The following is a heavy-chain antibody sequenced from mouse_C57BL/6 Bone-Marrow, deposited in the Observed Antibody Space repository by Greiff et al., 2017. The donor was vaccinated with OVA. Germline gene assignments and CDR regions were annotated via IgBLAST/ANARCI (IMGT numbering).Heavy chain of an antibody. CDR1: GYTLTSYG. V-gene: IGHV1-81*01. CDR3: AITQYFDV. J-gene: IGHJ1*03. Sequence: VKLMESGAELARPGASVKLSCKASGYTLTSYGISWVKQRTGQGLEWIGEIYPRSGNTYYNEKFKGKATLTADKSSSTAYMELCSLTSEDSAVYFCAITQYFDVWGTGTTVTVSS. CDR2: IYPRSGNT. D-gene: IGHD1-3*01.